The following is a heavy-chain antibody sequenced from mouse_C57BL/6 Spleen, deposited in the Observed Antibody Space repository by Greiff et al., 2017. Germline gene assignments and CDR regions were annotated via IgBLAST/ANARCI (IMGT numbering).Heavy chain of an antibody. CDR2: IYPRSGNT. Sequence: VQLQQSGAELARPGASVKLSCKASGYTFTSYGISWVKQRTGQGLEWIGEIYPRSGNTYYNEKFKGKATLTADKSSSTAYMELRSLTSEDSAVYFCARTTTVGEDWYFDVWGTGTTVTVSS. CDR1: GYTFTSYG. J-gene: IGHJ1*03. CDR3: ARTTTVGEDWYFDV. V-gene: IGHV1-81*01. D-gene: IGHD1-1*01.